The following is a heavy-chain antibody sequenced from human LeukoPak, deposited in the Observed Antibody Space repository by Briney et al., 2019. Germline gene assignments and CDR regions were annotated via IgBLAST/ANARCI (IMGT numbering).Heavy chain of an antibody. V-gene: IGHV4-34*01. CDR3: TRRAYTYDSYFFDH. CDR2: INHSGGT. Sequence: PSETLSLTCAVYDVSFNVYYWTWIRQSPAKGLEWIGEINHSGGTMYNPSLKSRVTMSVDTSKSQFSLKLTSVTAADTAVYYCTRRAYTYDSYFFDHWGLGTLVTVSS. CDR1: DVSFNVYY. J-gene: IGHJ4*02. D-gene: IGHD5-18*01.